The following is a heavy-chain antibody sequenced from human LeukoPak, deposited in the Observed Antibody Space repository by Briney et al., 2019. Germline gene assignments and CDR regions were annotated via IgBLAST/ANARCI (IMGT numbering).Heavy chain of an antibody. CDR1: GFTFSSYS. Sequence: GGSLRLSCAASGFTFSSYSMNWVRQAPGKGLEWVSSITGSSSYIHYADSVKGRFTISRDNAKNSLYLQMNSLRAEDTAVYYCARGFADFVWGSYPSSYWGQGTLVTVSS. J-gene: IGHJ4*02. CDR2: ITGSSSYI. D-gene: IGHD3-16*02. CDR3: ARGFADFVWGSYPSSY. V-gene: IGHV3-21*01.